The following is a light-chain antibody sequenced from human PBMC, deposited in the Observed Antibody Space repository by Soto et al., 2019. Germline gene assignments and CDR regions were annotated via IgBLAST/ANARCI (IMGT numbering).Light chain of an antibody. J-gene: IGKJ4*01. Sequence: AIRMTQSPSSFSASTGDRVTITCRASQGISSYLAWYQQKPGKAPKLLIYAASTLQSGVPSRFSGSVSGTDFNLTISCLQSEDFATYYCQQYYSYPLTFGGGTKVEIK. CDR3: QQYYSYPLT. CDR1: QGISSY. V-gene: IGKV1-8*01. CDR2: AAS.